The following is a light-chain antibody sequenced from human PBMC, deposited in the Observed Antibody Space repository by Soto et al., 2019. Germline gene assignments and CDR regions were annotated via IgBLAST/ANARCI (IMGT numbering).Light chain of an antibody. J-gene: IGLJ1*01. CDR2: DVS. CDR3: SSYTSSSTLV. Sequence: QSALPQPASVSGSPGQSITLSCTGTSSDVGGYNYVSWYQQHPGKAPQLMIYDVSNRPSGVSNRFSGSKSGNTASLTISGLQAEDEADYYCSSYTSSSTLVFGTGTKVTVL. V-gene: IGLV2-14*01. CDR1: SSDVGGYNY.